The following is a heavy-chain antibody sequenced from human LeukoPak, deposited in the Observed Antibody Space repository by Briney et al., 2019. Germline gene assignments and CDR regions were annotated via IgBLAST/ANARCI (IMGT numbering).Heavy chain of an antibody. CDR2: IYYSGST. D-gene: IGHD6-13*01. CDR1: GGSISSSSYY. V-gene: IGHV4-39*01. J-gene: IGHJ4*02. CDR3: ASPIAAAGRGGDY. Sequence: SETLSLTCTVSGGSISSSSYYWGWLRQPPGKGLESIVRIYYSGSTYYNPALKSRVTISVDTYKNQFSLKMSSVTAADAAVYYCASPIAAAGRGGDYWGQGTLVTVSA.